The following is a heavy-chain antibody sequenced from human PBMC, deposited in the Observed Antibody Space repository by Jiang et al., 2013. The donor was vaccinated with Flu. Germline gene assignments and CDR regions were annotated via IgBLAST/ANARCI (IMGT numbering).Heavy chain of an antibody. V-gene: IGHV3-21*01. CDR1: GFTFSSYS. J-gene: IGHJ5*02. Sequence: SGFTFSSYSMNWVRQAPGKGLEWVSSISSSSSYIYYADSVKGRFTISRDNAKNSLYLQMNSLRAEDTAVYYCAREARYDYVWGSYRYGKKSLGGFDPWGQGTLVTVSS. CDR2: ISSSSSYI. CDR3: AREARYDYVWGSYRYGKKSLGGFDP. D-gene: IGHD3-16*02.